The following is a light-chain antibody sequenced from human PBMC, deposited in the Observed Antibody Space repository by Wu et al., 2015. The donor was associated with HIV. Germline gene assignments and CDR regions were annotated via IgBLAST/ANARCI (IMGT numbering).Light chain of an antibody. Sequence: EIVLTQSPATLSLSPGERATLSCRASQSVSSYLAWYQQKPGQAPRLLIYDASNRATGIPARFSGSGSGTDFTLTISSLEPEDFAVYYCQQRSNWPRFGQGHDWRLN. CDR3: QQRSNWPR. CDR1: QSVSSY. CDR2: DAS. V-gene: IGKV3-11*01. J-gene: IGKJ5*01.